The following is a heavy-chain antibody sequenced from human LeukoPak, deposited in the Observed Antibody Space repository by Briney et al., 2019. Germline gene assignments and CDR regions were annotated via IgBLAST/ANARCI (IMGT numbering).Heavy chain of an antibody. V-gene: IGHV1-69*13. Sequence: SVKVSCKASGGTFSSYAISWVRQAPGQGLEWMGGIIPIFGTANYAQKFQGRVTITADESTSTAYMELSSLRSEDTAVYYCARGFAYSSSWFWFDPWGQGTLVTVSA. CDR1: GGTFSSYA. D-gene: IGHD6-13*01. CDR3: ARGFAYSSSWFWFDP. CDR2: IIPIFGTA. J-gene: IGHJ5*02.